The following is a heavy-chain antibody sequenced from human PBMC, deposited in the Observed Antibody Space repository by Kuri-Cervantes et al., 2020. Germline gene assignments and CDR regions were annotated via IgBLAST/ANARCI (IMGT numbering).Heavy chain of an antibody. V-gene: IGHV3-23*01. Sequence: GGSLRLSCAASGFTFSSYAMSWVRQAPGKGLEWVSTLSGSVRNTYYAYSVKARFTISRDNSKNTLCLQMNSLRAEDTAVYYCSKGVLDYSGSWSTFDCWGQGTLVTVSS. CDR1: GFTFSSYA. J-gene: IGHJ4*02. CDR3: SKGVLDYSGSWSTFDC. D-gene: IGHD6-13*01. CDR2: LSGSVRNT.